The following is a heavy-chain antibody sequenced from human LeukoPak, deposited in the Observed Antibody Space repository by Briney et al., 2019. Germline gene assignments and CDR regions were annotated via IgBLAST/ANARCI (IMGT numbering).Heavy chain of an antibody. CDR2: IYYSGST. V-gene: IGHV4-61*01. Sequence: PSETLSVTCTLSGGSVSSSRYYWSWIRQPPGKELEWIGYIYYSGSTNYNPSLKSRVTISVDTSKNQFSLKLSSVTAADTAVYYCARDVPYCYGSGSYYKPLWYYGMDVWPQGTTVTVSS. CDR3: ARDVPYCYGSGSYYKPLWYYGMDV. CDR1: GGSVSSSRYY. J-gene: IGHJ6*02. D-gene: IGHD3-10*01.